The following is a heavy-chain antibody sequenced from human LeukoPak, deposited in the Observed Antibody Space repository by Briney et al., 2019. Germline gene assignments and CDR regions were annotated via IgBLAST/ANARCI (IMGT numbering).Heavy chain of an antibody. V-gene: IGHV1-8*01. D-gene: IGHD3-9*01. CDR1: GYTFTSYD. J-gene: IGHJ4*02. CDR3: ARGGGGPYVILTGQLDY. Sequence: ASVKVSCKASGYTFTSYDINWVRQATGQGLEWMGWMNPNSGNTGYAQKFQGRVTMTRNTSISTAYMELSSLRSEDTAVYYCARGGGGPYVILTGQLDYWGQGTLVTVSS. CDR2: MNPNSGNT.